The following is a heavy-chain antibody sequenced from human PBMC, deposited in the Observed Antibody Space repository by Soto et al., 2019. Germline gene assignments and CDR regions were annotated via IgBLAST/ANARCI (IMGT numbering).Heavy chain of an antibody. D-gene: IGHD6-19*01. Sequence: ASVKVSCKASGYTFTSYAMHWVRQAPGQRLEWMGWINAGNGNTKYSQKFQGRVTITRDTCASTAYMELSSLRSEDTAVYYCAREESMQGLVLDYWGQGTLVTVSS. CDR2: INAGNGNT. CDR3: AREESMQGLVLDY. J-gene: IGHJ4*02. CDR1: GYTFTSYA. V-gene: IGHV1-3*01.